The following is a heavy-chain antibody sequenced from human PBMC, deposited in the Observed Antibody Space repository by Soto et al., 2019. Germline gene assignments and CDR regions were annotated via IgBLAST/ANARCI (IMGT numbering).Heavy chain of an antibody. V-gene: IGHV3-74*01. J-gene: IGHJ4*02. D-gene: IGHD6-13*01. CDR1: GFTFSRFW. CDR3: TRDPGAYSSTWSFYFDS. Sequence: GSLGLSCAASGFTFSRFWMHWVRQAPGKGLVWVSRINTDGSSTTYADSVKGRFTISRDNAKNTLYLQMDSLRAEDTGVYYCTRDPGAYSSTWSFYFDSWGQGTLVTVSS. CDR2: INTDGSST.